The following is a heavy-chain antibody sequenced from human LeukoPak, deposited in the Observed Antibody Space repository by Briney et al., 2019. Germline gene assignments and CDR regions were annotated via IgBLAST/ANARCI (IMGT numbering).Heavy chain of an antibody. V-gene: IGHV4-59*01. CDR1: GGTISRNY. CDR3: ARDRRRELLHAFDT. D-gene: IGHD1-26*01. CDR2: IDYSGST. J-gene: IGHJ3*02. Sequence: SETLSLTCTVSGGTISRNYWSWIRQPPGKGLEWVAYIDYSGSTNYNPSLKSRLTISMDASKNQFSLKLSSVTAADTAVYYCARDRRRELLHAFDTWGQGTMVTVSS.